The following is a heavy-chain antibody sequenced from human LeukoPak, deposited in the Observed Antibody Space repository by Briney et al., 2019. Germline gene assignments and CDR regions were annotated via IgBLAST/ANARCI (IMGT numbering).Heavy chain of an antibody. J-gene: IGHJ6*02. CDR2: IKQDGSEK. V-gene: IGHV3-7*01. Sequence: GGSLRLSCAASGFTFSSYWMSWVRQAPGKGLEWVANIKQDGSEKYYVDSVKGRFTISRDNAKDSLYLQMNSLRAEDTAVYYCARDTAYGDYVYGMDVWGQGTTVTVSS. D-gene: IGHD4-17*01. CDR1: GFTFSSYW. CDR3: ARDTAYGDYVYGMDV.